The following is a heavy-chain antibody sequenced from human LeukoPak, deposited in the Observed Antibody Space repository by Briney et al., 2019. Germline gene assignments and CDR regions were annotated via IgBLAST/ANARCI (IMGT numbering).Heavy chain of an antibody. CDR1: GYTFTSYG. CDR3: ARDNSVGDIAWWFDP. D-gene: IGHD3-16*02. V-gene: IGHV1-18*01. Sequence: ASVKVSCKASGYTFTSYGISWVRQAPGQGLECMGWISAYNGNTNYAQKLQGRVTMTRDMSTTTDYMELSSLRSEDTAVYYCARDNSVGDIAWWFDPWGQGTLVTVSS. CDR2: ISAYNGNT. J-gene: IGHJ5*02.